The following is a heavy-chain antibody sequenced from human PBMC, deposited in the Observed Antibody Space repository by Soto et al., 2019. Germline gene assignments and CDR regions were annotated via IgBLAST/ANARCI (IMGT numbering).Heavy chain of an antibody. CDR2: ISYDGSNK. J-gene: IGHJ6*02. Sequence: QVQLVESGGGVVQPGRSLRLSCAASGFTFSSYAMHWVRQAPGKGLEWVAVISYDGSNKYYADSVKGRFTISRDNSKNTLYLQMNSLRAEDTAVYYCARSTVYYYDGMDVWGQGTTVTVSS. V-gene: IGHV3-30-3*01. CDR3: ARSTVYYYDGMDV. CDR1: GFTFSSYA. D-gene: IGHD2-2*01.